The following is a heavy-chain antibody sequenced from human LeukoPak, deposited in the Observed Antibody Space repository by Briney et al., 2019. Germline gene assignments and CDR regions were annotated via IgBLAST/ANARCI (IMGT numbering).Heavy chain of an antibody. J-gene: IGHJ3*02. D-gene: IGHD1-26*01. V-gene: IGHV3-21*01. CDR2: ISSSSSYI. Sequence: GGSLRLSSAASGFTFSSYSMNWVRQAPGKGLEWVSSISSSSSYIYYADSVKGRFTISRDNAKNSLYLQMNSLRAEDTAVYYCASRNDSGSYGAFDIWGQGTMVTVSS. CDR3: ASRNDSGSYGAFDI. CDR1: GFTFSSYS.